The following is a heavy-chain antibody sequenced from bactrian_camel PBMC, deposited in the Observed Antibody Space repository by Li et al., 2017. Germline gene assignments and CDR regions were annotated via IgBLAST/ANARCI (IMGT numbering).Heavy chain of an antibody. J-gene: IGHJ6*01. D-gene: IGHD6*01. CDR2: TYIGGGAS. CDR1: GFTVSSVD. Sequence: DVQLVESGGGVGQPGGSLRLSCVVNGFTVSSVDMYWVRQAPGKQREGVATTYIGGGASYYADSVKGRFTISRDNAKNTVYQQMNSLKPEDTAVYYCVRSNGWYDFGYWGQGTQVTVS. CDR3: VRSNGWYDFGY. V-gene: IGHV3S40*01.